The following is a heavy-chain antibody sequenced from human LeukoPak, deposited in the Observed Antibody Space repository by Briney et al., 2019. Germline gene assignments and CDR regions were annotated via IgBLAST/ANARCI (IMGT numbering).Heavy chain of an antibody. CDR3: STTYYYDSSEGY. J-gene: IGHJ4*02. CDR1: GFTFSNAW. CDR2: IKSKTDGGTT. Sequence: GGSLRLSCAASGFTFSNAWMNWVRQAPGKGLEWVGRIKSKTDGGTTDYAAPVKGRFTISRDDSKNTLYLQMNSLRTEDTAVYYCSTTYYYDSSEGYWGQGTLVTVSS. D-gene: IGHD3-22*01. V-gene: IGHV3-15*07.